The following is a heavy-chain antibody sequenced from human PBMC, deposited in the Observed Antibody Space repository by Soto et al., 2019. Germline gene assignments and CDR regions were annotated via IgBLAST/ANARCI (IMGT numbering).Heavy chain of an antibody. V-gene: IGHV3-21*01. CDR2: ISSSSSYI. CDR3: ARDAPGWFGELSAPDTHDY. CDR1: GFTFSSYS. J-gene: IGHJ4*02. D-gene: IGHD3-10*01. Sequence: GGSLRLSCAASGFTFSSYSMNWVRQAPGKGLEWVSSISSSSSYIYYADSVKGRFTISRDNAKNSLYLQMNSLRAEDTAVYYCARDAPGWFGELSAPDTHDYWGQGTLVTVSS.